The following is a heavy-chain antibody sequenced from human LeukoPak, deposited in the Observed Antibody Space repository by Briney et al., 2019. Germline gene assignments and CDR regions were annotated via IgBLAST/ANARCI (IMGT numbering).Heavy chain of an antibody. Sequence: GGSLRLSCAASGFTFDDYAMHWVRQAPGKGLEWVSGISWNSGSIGCADSVKGRFTISRDNAKNSLYLQMNSLRAEDTALYYCAKGGRIAAAGIIYYWGQGTLVTVSS. CDR1: GFTFDDYA. J-gene: IGHJ4*02. V-gene: IGHV3-9*01. CDR2: ISWNSGSI. D-gene: IGHD6-13*01. CDR3: AKGGRIAAAGIIYY.